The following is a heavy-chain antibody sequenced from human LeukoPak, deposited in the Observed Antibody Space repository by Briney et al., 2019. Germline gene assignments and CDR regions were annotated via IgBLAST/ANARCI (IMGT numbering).Heavy chain of an antibody. CDR1: GGSISSSSYY. D-gene: IGHD4-17*01. CDR3: ARHKGFDYGIYYDYMDV. V-gene: IGHV4-39*07. J-gene: IGHJ6*03. CDR2: IYYSGRT. Sequence: PTETLSLTCTVSGGSISSSSYYWGWIRQPQGKGLEWIGTIYYSGRTYYNPSLKSRVTITVDTSKNQFYLKLSSVTAAHTAVYYFARHKGFDYGIYYDYMDVWGKGNTVTVSS.